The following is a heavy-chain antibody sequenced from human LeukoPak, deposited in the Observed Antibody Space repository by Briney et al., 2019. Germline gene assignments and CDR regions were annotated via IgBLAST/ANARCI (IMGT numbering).Heavy chain of an antibody. CDR1: GGSISSYY. J-gene: IGHJ4*02. CDR3: ARGLDCGGDCYIFDY. Sequence: SETLSLTCTVSGGSISSYYWSWIRQPPGKGLEWIGYIYYSGSTNYNPSLKSRVTISVDTSKNQFSLKLSSVTAADTAVYYCARGLDCGGDCYIFDYWGQGTLVTVSS. V-gene: IGHV4-59*01. CDR2: IYYSGST. D-gene: IGHD2-21*02.